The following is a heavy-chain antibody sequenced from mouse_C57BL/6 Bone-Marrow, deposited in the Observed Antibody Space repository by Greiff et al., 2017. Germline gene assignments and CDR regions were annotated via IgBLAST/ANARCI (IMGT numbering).Heavy chain of an antibody. J-gene: IGHJ4*01. CDR1: GFTFSDYG. CDR2: ISSGSSTI. CDR3: ARDYGSSYGYAMDY. D-gene: IGHD1-1*01. Sequence: EVMLVESGGGLVKPGGSLKLSCAASGFTFSDYGMHWVRQAPEKGLEWVAYISSGSSTIYYADTVKGRFTISRDNANNPLFLQLTSLTSADTAMDYCARDYGSSYGYAMDYWGQGTSVTVSS. V-gene: IGHV5-17*01.